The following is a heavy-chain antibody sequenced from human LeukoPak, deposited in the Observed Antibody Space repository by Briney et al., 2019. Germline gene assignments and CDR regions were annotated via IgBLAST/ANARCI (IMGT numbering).Heavy chain of an antibody. CDR2: IYHSGST. J-gene: IGHJ3*02. Sequence: PSETLSLTCAVSGYSISSGYYWGWLRQPPGKGLEWIGSIYHSGSTYYNPSLKSRVTISIDTSENQFSLKLSSLTAADTAVYYCARGLAGYSGGDDAFDTWGQGTMVTVSS. D-gene: IGHD6-19*01. CDR3: ARGLAGYSGGDDAFDT. V-gene: IGHV4-38-2*01. CDR1: GYSISSGYY.